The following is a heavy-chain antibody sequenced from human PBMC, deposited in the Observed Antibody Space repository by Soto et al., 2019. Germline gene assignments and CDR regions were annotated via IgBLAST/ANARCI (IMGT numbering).Heavy chain of an antibody. J-gene: IGHJ5*02. D-gene: IGHD3-22*01. V-gene: IGHV1-46*01. CDR2: INPSGGST. Sequence: ASVKVSCKASGYTFTSYYMHWVRQAPGQGLEWMGIINPSGGSTSYAQKFQGRVTMTRDTSTSTVYMELSSLRSEDTAVYYCARGKPEYYYDSSGYFNWFDPWGQGTLVTVSS. CDR3: ARGKPEYYYDSSGYFNWFDP. CDR1: GYTFTSYY.